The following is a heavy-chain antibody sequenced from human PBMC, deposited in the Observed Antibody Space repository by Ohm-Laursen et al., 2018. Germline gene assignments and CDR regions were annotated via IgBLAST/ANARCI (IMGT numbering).Heavy chain of an antibody. D-gene: IGHD6-6*01. Sequence: RSLRLSCAASGFTFSNYAMSWVRQAPGKGLEWVGFIRSKAYGGTTEYAASVKGRFTISRNDSKSIAYLQMNSLKTEDTAVYYCARARPPTYYYGMDVWGQGTTVTVSS. V-gene: IGHV3-49*04. CDR1: GFTFSNYA. CDR2: IRSKAYGGTT. CDR3: ARARPPTYYYGMDV. J-gene: IGHJ6*02.